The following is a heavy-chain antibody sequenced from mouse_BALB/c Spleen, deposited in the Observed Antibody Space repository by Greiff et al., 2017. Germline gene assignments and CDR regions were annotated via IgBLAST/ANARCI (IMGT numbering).Heavy chain of an antibody. Sequence: EVKLMESGGGLVQPGGSLRLSCATSGFTFSDFYMEWVRQPPGKRLEWIAASRNKANDYTTEYSASVKGRFIVSRDTSQSILYLQMNALRAEDTAIYYCARDAGYGGYYAMDYWGQGTSVTVSS. J-gene: IGHJ4*01. V-gene: IGHV7-1*02. D-gene: IGHD1-1*02. CDR1: GFTFSDFY. CDR3: ARDAGYGGYYAMDY. CDR2: SRNKANDYTT.